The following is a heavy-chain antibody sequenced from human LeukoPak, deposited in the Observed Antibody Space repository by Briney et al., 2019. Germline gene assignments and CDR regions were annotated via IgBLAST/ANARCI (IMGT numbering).Heavy chain of an antibody. CDR3: ARDLRSYGDAPVN. Sequence: PGGSLRLSCAASGFTFSDYYMCWIRQAPGKGLEWVAVISYDGSNKYYADSVKGRFTISRDNSKNTLYLQMNSLRAEDTAVYYCARDLRSYGDAPVNWGQGTLVTVSS. CDR1: GFTFSDYY. J-gene: IGHJ4*02. CDR2: ISYDGSNK. V-gene: IGHV3-30-3*01. D-gene: IGHD4-17*01.